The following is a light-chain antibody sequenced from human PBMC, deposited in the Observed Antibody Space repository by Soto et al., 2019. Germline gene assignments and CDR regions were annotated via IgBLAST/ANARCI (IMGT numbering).Light chain of an antibody. CDR3: QHYRNSAWT. CDR2: GAS. J-gene: IGKJ1*01. Sequence: EIVLTQSPGTLSLSPGERATLSCRASHTISSTYLAWFQQKPGQAPMLLIDGASSRAAGIPARFSGSGPGTDFTLVNSRLEPEDCAVYYCQHYRNSAWTFGRGTRVEI. CDR1: HTISSTY. V-gene: IGKV3-20*01.